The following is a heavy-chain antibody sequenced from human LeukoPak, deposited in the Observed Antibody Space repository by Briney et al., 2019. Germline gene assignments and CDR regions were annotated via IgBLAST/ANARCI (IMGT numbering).Heavy chain of an antibody. CDR1: GGSVSSGSYY. Sequence: SETLSLTCTVSGGSVSSGSYYWSWIRQPPGKGLEWIGYIYYSGSTNYNPSLKSRVTISVGTSKNQFSLKLSSVTAADTAVYYCARGTTIFGVVIPWFDPWGQGTLVTVSS. D-gene: IGHD3-3*01. CDR3: ARGTTIFGVVIPWFDP. CDR2: IYYSGST. J-gene: IGHJ5*02. V-gene: IGHV4-61*01.